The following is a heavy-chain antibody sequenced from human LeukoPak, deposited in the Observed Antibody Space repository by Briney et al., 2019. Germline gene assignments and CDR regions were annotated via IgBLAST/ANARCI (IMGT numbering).Heavy chain of an antibody. D-gene: IGHD2-2*01. CDR2: ISGDGGST. J-gene: IGHJ4*02. Sequence: GGSLRLSCAASGFTFDDYAMHWVRQAPGKGLEWVSLISGDGGSTYYADSVKGRFTISRDNSKNSLYLQMNSLRAEDTAVYYCARIWGVVVPAAMDYWGQGTLVTVSS. CDR3: ARIWGVVVPAAMDY. CDR1: GFTFDDYA. V-gene: IGHV3-43*02.